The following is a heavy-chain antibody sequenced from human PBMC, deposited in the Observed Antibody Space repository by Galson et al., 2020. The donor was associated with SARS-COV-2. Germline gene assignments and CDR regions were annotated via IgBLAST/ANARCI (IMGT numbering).Heavy chain of an antibody. Sequence: SEILSLTCTVPGGSLRSHYWTWTRQPPGKGLEWVGYNYYSGSTNYNPSLKSRVTISVDTSKNQFSLKLSSVTAADTAVSYCARDRRRWLQFGSQGAFDMGGQGTMVTVSS. V-gene: IGHV4-59*11. J-gene: IGHJ3*02. D-gene: IGHD5-12*01. CDR3: ARDRRRWLQFGSQGAFDM. CDR2: NYYSGST. CDR1: GGSLRSHY.